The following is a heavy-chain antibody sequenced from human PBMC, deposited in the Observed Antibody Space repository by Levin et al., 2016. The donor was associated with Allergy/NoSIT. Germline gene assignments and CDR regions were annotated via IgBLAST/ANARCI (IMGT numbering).Heavy chain of an antibody. CDR2: INSDGSST. V-gene: IGHV3-74*01. CDR3: AREFELGSGSFYPDAFDI. Sequence: GGSLRLSCAASGFTFSSYWMHWVRQAPGKGLVWVSRINSDGSSTNYADSVKGRFTISRDNAKNTLSLQMNSLRAEDTAVYYCAREFELGSGSFYPDAFDIWGQGTMVTVSS. J-gene: IGHJ3*02. D-gene: IGHD3-10*01. CDR1: GFTFSSYW.